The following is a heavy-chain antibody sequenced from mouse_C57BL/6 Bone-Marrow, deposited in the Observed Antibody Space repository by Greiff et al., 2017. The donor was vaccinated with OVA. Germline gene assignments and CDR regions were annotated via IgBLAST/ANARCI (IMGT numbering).Heavy chain of an antibody. CDR1: GYTFTEYT. J-gene: IGHJ2*01. CDR2: FYPGSGSI. CDR3: ARHEEGYYGSSYPFDY. Sequence: QVQLQQSGAELVKPGASVKLSCKATGYTFTEYTIHWVKQRSGQGLEWIGWFYPGSGSIKYNEKFKDKATLTADKSSSTVYMELSRLTSEDSAVYFCARHEEGYYGSSYPFDYWGQGTTLTVSS. D-gene: IGHD1-1*01. V-gene: IGHV1-62-2*01.